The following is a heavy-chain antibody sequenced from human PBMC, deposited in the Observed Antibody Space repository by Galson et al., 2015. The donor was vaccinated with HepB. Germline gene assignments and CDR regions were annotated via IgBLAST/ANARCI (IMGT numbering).Heavy chain of an antibody. CDR2: IIPIFGTA. CDR1: GGTFSSYA. Sequence: SVKVSCKASGGTFSSYAISWVRQAPGQGFEWMGGIIPIFGTANYAQKFQGRVTITADESTSTAYMELSSLRSEDTAVYYCARDSSLVRGRPYYYYGMDVWGQGTTVTVSS. J-gene: IGHJ6*02. CDR3: ARDSSLVRGRPYYYYGMDV. V-gene: IGHV1-69*13. D-gene: IGHD3-10*01.